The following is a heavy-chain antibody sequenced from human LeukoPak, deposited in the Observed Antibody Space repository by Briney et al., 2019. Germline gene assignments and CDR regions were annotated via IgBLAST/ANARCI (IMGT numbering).Heavy chain of an antibody. J-gene: IGHJ5*02. V-gene: IGHV1-8*01. CDR2: MNPNSGNT. D-gene: IGHD2-2*01. CDR3: ARAYQLLSSWFDP. Sequence: PGASVKVSCKASGYTFTSYDINWVRQATGQGLEWMGWMNPNSGNTGYAQKFQGRVTMTRNTSISTAYMELSSLRSEDTAAYYCARAYQLLSSWFDPWGQGTLVTVSS. CDR1: GYTFTSYD.